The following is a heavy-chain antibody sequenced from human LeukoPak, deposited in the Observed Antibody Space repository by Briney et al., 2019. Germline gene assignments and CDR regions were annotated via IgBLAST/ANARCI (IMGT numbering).Heavy chain of an antibody. J-gene: IGHJ6*03. CDR1: GYTFTSYG. V-gene: IGHV1-18*01. D-gene: IGHD1-7*01. CDR2: ISAYNGNT. CDR3: ARGQNWNYRNYYYYMDV. Sequence: ASVKVSCKASGYTFTSYGISWVRQAPGQGLEWMGWISAYNGNTNYAQKLQGRVTMTTDTSTSTAYMELRSLRSDDTAVYYCARGQNWNYRNYYYYMDVWGKGTTVTVSS.